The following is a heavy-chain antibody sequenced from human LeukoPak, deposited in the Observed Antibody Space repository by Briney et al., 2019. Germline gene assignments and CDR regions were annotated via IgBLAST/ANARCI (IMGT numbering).Heavy chain of an antibody. Sequence: KPSETLSLTCTVSGCTITGYYWSWIRQPPGKGLEWIGYIYYSGSTNSNPSLKSRVTISVDTSKNQFSLKLSSVTAADTAVYYCARTDRSGWYRSVDYWGQGTLVTVSS. CDR2: IYYSGST. V-gene: IGHV4-59*08. D-gene: IGHD6-19*01. CDR1: GCTITGYY. J-gene: IGHJ4*02. CDR3: ARTDRSGWYRSVDY.